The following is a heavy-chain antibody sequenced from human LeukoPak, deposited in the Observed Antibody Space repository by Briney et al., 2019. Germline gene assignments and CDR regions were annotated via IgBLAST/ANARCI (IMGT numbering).Heavy chain of an antibody. Sequence: SETLSLTCTVSGGSISGSSYYWGWIRQPPGKGLEWIGSIYYSGSTYYNPSLKSRVTISVDRSKNHFSLRLSSVTAADTAVYYCARGENVVAATRRWGQGTLVTVSS. CDR3: ARGENVVAATRR. CDR2: IYYSGST. D-gene: IGHD2-15*01. V-gene: IGHV4-39*02. J-gene: IGHJ4*02. CDR1: GGSISGSSYY.